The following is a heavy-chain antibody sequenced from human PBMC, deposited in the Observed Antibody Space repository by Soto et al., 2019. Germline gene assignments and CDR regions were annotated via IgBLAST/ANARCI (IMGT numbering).Heavy chain of an antibody. Sequence: SETLSLTCTVSGGSISSGPYSWGWVRQPPGKGLEWIGTFYYSGSTNYNPSLESRVTISVDTSRNQFSLKVSSVTAADTAVYYCARHLTYCSAGSCYSDFPYYGMDVWGQGTTVTVSS. CDR3: ARHLTYCSAGSCYSDFPYYGMDV. D-gene: IGHD2-15*01. V-gene: IGHV4-39*01. CDR2: FYYSGST. J-gene: IGHJ6*02. CDR1: GGSISSGPYS.